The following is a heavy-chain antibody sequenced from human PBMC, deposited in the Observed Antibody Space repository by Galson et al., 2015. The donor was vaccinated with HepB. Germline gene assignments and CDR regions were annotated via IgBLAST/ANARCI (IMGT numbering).Heavy chain of an antibody. CDR2: ISFEGSNK. J-gene: IGHJ6*02. Sequence: SLRLSCAASRFIFSSYAMHWVRRAPGKGLEWVALISFEGSNKYYAESVKGRFTISRDNSKNTVYLQMNSLRGEDTAVYYCATVGYSGGSWYSDYYGMDVWGQGTTVTVSS. D-gene: IGHD2-15*01. CDR3: ATVGYSGGSWYSDYYGMDV. V-gene: IGHV3-30*04. CDR1: RFIFSSYA.